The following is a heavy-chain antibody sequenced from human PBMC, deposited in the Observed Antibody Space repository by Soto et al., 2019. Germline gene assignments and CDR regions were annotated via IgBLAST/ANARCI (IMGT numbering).Heavy chain of an antibody. D-gene: IGHD4-17*01. J-gene: IGHJ6*02. CDR2: IDPSDSYT. Sequence: GESLKISCKGSGYSFTSYWINWVRQMPGKGLEWMGRIDPSDSYTNYSPSFQGHVTISVDKSISTAYLQWSSLKASDTAMYYCATPTVTTCLDVWGQGTTVTVSS. CDR3: ATPTVTTCLDV. V-gene: IGHV5-10-1*01. CDR1: GYSFTSYW.